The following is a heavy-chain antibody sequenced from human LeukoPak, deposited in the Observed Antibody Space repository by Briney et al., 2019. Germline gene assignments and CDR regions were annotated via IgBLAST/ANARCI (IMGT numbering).Heavy chain of an antibody. J-gene: IGHJ4*02. CDR1: GFTFSSYA. V-gene: IGHV3-23*01. CDR2: ISGSGGST. CDR3: AKDSSGWYRGLDY. Sequence: GGSLRLSCAASGFTFSSYAMSWVRQAPGKGLEWVSAISGSGGSTYYADSVRGRFTISRDNSKNTLYLQMNSLRAEDTAVYYCAKDSSGWYRGLDYWGQGTLVTVSS. D-gene: IGHD6-19*01.